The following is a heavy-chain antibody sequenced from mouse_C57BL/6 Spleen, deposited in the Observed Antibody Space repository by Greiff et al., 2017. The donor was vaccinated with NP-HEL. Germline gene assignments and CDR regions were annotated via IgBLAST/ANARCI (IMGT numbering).Heavy chain of an antibody. V-gene: IGHV5-17*01. CDR3: GRGTEGEEKDGAY. D-gene: IGHD2-3*01. J-gene: IGHJ3*01. CDR1: GFTFSDYG. Sequence: EVQGVESGGGLVKPGGSLKLSCAASGFTFSDYGMHWVRQAPEKGLEWVAYISSGSSTIYYADTVKGRFTISRDNAKNTLFLQMTSMRTEDTDMYDGGRGTEGEEKDGAYWGQGTLVTVSA. CDR2: ISSGSSTI.